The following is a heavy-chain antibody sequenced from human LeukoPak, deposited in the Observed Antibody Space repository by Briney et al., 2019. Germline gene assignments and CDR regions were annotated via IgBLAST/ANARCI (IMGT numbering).Heavy chain of an antibody. J-gene: IGHJ6*03. CDR3: ARNTYYDFWSGYWSDYYYYMDV. CDR1: GYTFTSYG. Sequence: ASVKVSCKASGYTFTSYGISWVRQAPGQGLEWMGWISAYNGNTNYAQKLQGRVTMTTDTSTSTAYMELRSLRSDDTAVYYCARNTYYDFWSGYWSDYYYYMDVWGKGTTVTVSS. V-gene: IGHV1-18*01. CDR2: ISAYNGNT. D-gene: IGHD3-3*01.